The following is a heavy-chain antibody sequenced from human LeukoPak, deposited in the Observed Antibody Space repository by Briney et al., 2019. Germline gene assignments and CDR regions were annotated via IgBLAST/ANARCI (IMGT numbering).Heavy chain of an antibody. CDR1: GFTFSSYE. D-gene: IGHD6-13*01. Sequence: GGSLRLSCAASGFTFSSYEMNWVRQAPGKGPEWVSYISTSGRTMYYADSVKGRFTISRDNAKNSLYLQMNSLRAEDTAVYYCTRDVGAAGYWGQGTLVTVSS. J-gene: IGHJ4*02. CDR3: TRDVGAAGY. V-gene: IGHV3-48*03. CDR2: ISTSGRTM.